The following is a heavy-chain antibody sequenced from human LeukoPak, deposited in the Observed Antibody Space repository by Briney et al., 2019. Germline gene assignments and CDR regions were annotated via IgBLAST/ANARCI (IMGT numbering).Heavy chain of an antibody. V-gene: IGHV1-69*05. J-gene: IGHJ4*02. CDR1: GGTFSSYA. CDR2: IIPIFGTA. D-gene: IGHD1-26*01. Sequence: SVKVSCKASGGTFSSYAIGWVRQAPGQGLEWMGRIIPIFGTANYAQKFQGRVTITTDESTSTAYMELSSLRSEDTAVYYCASSSGSYGGGYYFDYWGQGTLVTVSS. CDR3: ASSSGSYGGGYYFDY.